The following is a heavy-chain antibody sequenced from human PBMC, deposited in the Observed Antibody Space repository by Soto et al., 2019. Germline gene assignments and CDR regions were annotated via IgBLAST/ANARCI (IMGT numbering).Heavy chain of an antibody. CDR1: GFTFDDYA. CDR2: ISWNSGSI. J-gene: IGHJ6*02. CDR3: ARVAEGGSPDYYYYYGMDV. V-gene: IGHV3-9*01. Sequence: PGGSLRLSCAASGFTFDDYAMHWVRQAPGKGLEWVSGISWNSGSIGYADSVKGRFTISRENAKNSLYLQMNSLRAEDTAVYYCARVAEGGSPDYYYYYGMDVWGQGTTVTVSS. D-gene: IGHD1-26*01.